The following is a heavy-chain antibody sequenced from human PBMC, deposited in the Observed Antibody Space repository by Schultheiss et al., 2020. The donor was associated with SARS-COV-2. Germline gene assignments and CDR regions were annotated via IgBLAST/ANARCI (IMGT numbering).Heavy chain of an antibody. J-gene: IGHJ5*02. CDR2: IYHSGST. CDR3: AGHRALGYCSGGSCPTVWFDP. V-gene: IGHV4-34*01. CDR1: GGSFSGYY. Sequence: GSLRLSCAVYGGSFSGYYWSWIRQPPGKGLEWIGEIYHSGSTNYNPSLKSRVTISVDKSKNQFSLKLSSVTAADTAVYYCAGHRALGYCSGGSCPTVWFDPWGQGTLVTVSS. D-gene: IGHD2-15*01.